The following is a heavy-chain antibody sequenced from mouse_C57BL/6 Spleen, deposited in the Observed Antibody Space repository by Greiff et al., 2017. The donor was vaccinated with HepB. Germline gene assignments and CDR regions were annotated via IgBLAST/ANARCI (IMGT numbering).Heavy chain of an antibody. D-gene: IGHD2-3*01. Sequence: EVMLVESEGGLVQPGSSMKLSCTASGFTFSDYYMAWVRQVPEKGLEWVANINYDGSSTYYLDSLKSRFIISRDNAKNILYLQMSSLKSEDTATYYCARRGDDGYLHWYFDVWGTGTTVTVSS. V-gene: IGHV5-16*01. CDR1: GFTFSDYY. CDR2: INYDGSST. CDR3: ARRGDDGYLHWYFDV. J-gene: IGHJ1*03.